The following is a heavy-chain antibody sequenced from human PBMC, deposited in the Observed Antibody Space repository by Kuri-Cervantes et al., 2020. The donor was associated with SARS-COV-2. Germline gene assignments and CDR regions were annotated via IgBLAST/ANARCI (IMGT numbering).Heavy chain of an antibody. J-gene: IGHJ6*03. CDR2: ISGSGGST. V-gene: IGHV3-23*01. CDR3: AKVVSYYYYYMDV. CDR1: GFTFDDYT. Sequence: GGSLRLSCAASGFTFDDYTMHWVRQAPGKGLEWVSAISGSGGSTYYADSVKGRFTISRDNSKNTLYLQMNSLRAEDTAVYYCAKVVSYYYYYMDVWGKGTTVTVSS.